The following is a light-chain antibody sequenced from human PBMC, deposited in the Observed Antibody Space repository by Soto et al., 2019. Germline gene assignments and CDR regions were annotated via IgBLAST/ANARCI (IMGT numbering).Light chain of an antibody. Sequence: QSVLTQPASVSGSPGQSITISCTGTSSDVGSYNLVSWYQQHPGKAPKLMISEVTKRPSGVSSRFSGSKSGNTASLTISGLQAEDETDYYCCSYAGTSTYYVFGTGTKVTVL. CDR3: CSYAGTSTYYV. CDR2: EVT. J-gene: IGLJ1*01. CDR1: SSDVGSYNL. V-gene: IGLV2-23*02.